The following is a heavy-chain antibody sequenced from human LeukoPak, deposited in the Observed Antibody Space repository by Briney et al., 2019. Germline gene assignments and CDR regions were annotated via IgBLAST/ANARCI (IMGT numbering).Heavy chain of an antibody. J-gene: IGHJ4*02. CDR2: IRGDNGDT. CDR1: GYTFSSYG. CDR3: ARVDLLTGYYFFDY. V-gene: IGHV1-18*01. D-gene: IGHD3-9*01. Sequence: GASVKVSCKTSGYTFSSYGITWVRQAPGQGLEWVGWIRGDNGDTNYAQKLRGRVTMTTDTSTSTAYMELRSLGSDETAVYYCARVDLLTGYYFFDYWGQGTLVTVSS.